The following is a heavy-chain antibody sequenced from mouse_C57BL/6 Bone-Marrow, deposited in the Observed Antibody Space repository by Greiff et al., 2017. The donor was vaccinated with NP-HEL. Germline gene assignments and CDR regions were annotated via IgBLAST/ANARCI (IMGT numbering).Heavy chain of an antibody. J-gene: IGHJ1*03. CDR3: EGGVGYFDV. V-gene: IGHV1-26*01. Sequence: EVQLQQSGPELVKPGASVKISCKASGYTFTDYYMNWVKQSHGKSLEWIGDINPNNGGTSYNQKFKGKATLTVDKSSSTANMERRSLTSEDSAVYYCEGGVGYFDVWGTGTTVTVSS. D-gene: IGHD1-1*02. CDR1: GYTFTDYY. CDR2: INPNNGGT.